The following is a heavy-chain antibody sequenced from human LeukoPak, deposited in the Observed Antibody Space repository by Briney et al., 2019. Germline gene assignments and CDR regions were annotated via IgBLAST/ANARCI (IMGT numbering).Heavy chain of an antibody. Sequence: GGSLRLSCAASGFTFNNYAMSWVRQAPGKGLEWVSAISASGGTTYYADSVKGRFTISRDNSENTLFLQMNSLRAEGTAVYYCAKEPREYCSSTSCPNWFDSWGQGTLVTVSS. V-gene: IGHV3-23*01. CDR3: AKEPREYCSSTSCPNWFDS. D-gene: IGHD2-2*01. CDR2: ISASGGTT. CDR1: GFTFNNYA. J-gene: IGHJ5*01.